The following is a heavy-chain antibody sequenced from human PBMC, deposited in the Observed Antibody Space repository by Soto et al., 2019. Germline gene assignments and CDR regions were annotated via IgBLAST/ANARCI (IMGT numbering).Heavy chain of an antibody. CDR2: ISGDGSKK. D-gene: IGHD3-10*01. Sequence: QVQLVESGGGVVQPGKFLRLSCVASAFTFSDYSMHWVRQAPGKGLEWVAAISGDGSKKSYADSVKGRATLSRDNAKNTLYLQMDNLRAEDTAVYFCGRDLGGSGTPLEYYGMDVWGRGTTVTVSS. J-gene: IGHJ6*02. CDR1: AFTFSDYS. V-gene: IGHV3-30*04. CDR3: GRDLGGSGTPLEYYGMDV.